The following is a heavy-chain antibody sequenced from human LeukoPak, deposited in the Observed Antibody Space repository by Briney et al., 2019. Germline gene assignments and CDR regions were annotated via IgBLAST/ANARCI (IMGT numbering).Heavy chain of an antibody. J-gene: IGHJ4*02. Sequence: GGSLRLSCSASGFIFSSYAMXWVRQAPGKGLXXXXTIDRNGRNTYYAGSVRGRFTISRDNSKSTLYLQMSSLRPEDTAVYYCVKEMLTTTSAFDYWGQGTLVTVSS. CDR1: GFIFSSYA. V-gene: IGHV3-64D*09. CDR3: VKEMLTTTSAFDY. D-gene: IGHD4/OR15-4a*01. CDR2: IDRNGRNT.